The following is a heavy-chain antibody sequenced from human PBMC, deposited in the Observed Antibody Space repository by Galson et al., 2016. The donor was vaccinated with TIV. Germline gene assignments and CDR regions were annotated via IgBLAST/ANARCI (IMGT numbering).Heavy chain of an antibody. CDR1: GFSIRSGYY. CDR3: ARDCTSTTCHIYYYGMDV. D-gene: IGHD2-2*02. V-gene: IGHV4-38-2*02. CDR2: IYHTGST. J-gene: IGHJ6*02. Sequence: ETLSLTCTVSGFSIRSGYYWGWIRQPPGKGLEWIGNIYHTGSTYSNPSLSIRLTMSVDTSKNQFSLFLNSVTSADTAVYYCARDCTSTTCHIYYYGMDVWGQGTTVTVSS.